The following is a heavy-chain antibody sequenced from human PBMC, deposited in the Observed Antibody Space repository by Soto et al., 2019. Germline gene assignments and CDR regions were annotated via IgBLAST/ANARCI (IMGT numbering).Heavy chain of an antibody. J-gene: IGHJ4*02. D-gene: IGHD3-3*01. V-gene: IGHV3-30-3*01. CDR1: GFTFSSYA. Sequence: QVQLVESGGGVVQPGRSLRLSCAASGFTFSSYAMHWVRQAPGKGLEWVAVISYDGSNKYYAESVKGRFTISRDNSKNTLYLQMNSLRAEDTAVYYCARDLSGIFGVVPSGYWGQGTLVTVSS. CDR3: ARDLSGIFGVVPSGY. CDR2: ISYDGSNK.